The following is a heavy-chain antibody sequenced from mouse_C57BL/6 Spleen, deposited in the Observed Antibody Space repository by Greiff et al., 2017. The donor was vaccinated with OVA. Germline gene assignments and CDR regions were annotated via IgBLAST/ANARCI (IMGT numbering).Heavy chain of an antibody. CDR1: GYTFTSYW. V-gene: IGHV1-64*01. Sequence: QVQLKQPGAELVKPGASVKLSCKASGYTFTSYWMHWVKQRPGQGLEWIGMIHPNSGSTNYNEKFKSKATLTVDKSSSTAYMQLSSLTSEDSAVYYCARYDYDRMDYWGQGTSVTVSS. CDR2: IHPNSGST. CDR3: ARYDYDRMDY. J-gene: IGHJ4*01. D-gene: IGHD2-4*01.